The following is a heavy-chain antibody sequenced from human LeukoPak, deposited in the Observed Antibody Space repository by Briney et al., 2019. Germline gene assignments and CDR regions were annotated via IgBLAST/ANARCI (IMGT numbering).Heavy chain of an antibody. J-gene: IGHJ4*02. V-gene: IGHV3-30*03. CDR2: ISYDGSNK. CDR1: GFTFSSYG. Sequence: GGSLRLSCAASGFTFSSYGMHWVRQAPGKGLEWVAVISYDGSNKYYADSVKGRFTISRDNSKNTLYLQMNSLRAEDTAVYYCARDRYTMVRGAHFDYWGQGTLVTVSS. CDR3: ARDRYTMVRGAHFDY. D-gene: IGHD3-10*01.